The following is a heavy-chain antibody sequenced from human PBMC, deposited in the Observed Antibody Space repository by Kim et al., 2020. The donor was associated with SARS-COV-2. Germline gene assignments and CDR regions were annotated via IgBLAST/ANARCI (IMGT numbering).Heavy chain of an antibody. V-gene: IGHV3-23*01. J-gene: IGHJ6*01. CDR1: GFTFNSYA. Sequence: GGSLRLSCAASGFTFNSYAMTWVRQAPGKGLEWVASIAGNAERTYYADSVKGRFFISRDNSRNALYLQMNSLRAEDTAVYYCAKGGGVNTSYCSAMDGWG. CDR3: AKGGGVNTSYCSAMDG. D-gene: IGHD3-16*01. CDR2: IAGNAERT.